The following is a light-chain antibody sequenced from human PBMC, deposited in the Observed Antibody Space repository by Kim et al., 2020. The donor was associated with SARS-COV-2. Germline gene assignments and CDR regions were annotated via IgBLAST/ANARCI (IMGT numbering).Light chain of an antibody. CDR2: EAS. Sequence: PGERATLSCRASQSVDSYLAWYQQIPGQAPGLLMYEASSRATGIPARFSGSGSGTDFTLTISSLEPEDFAVYYCQQRSNWPLTFGGGTKVDI. CDR3: QQRSNWPLT. CDR1: QSVDSY. V-gene: IGKV3-11*01. J-gene: IGKJ4*01.